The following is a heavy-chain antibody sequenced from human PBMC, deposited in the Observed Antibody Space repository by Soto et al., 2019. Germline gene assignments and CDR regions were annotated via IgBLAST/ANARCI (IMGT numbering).Heavy chain of an antibody. CDR1: GYTLASYY. Sequence: GASVKVSCKESGYTLASYYMRWVRQDKGQGLEWMGIINPSGGSTSYAQKFQGRVTMTRDTSTSTVYMELSSLRSEDTAVYYCARSRYSGYDYNYYYYGMDIWGQGTTVTVSS. V-gene: IGHV1-46*03. CDR3: ARSRYSGYDYNYYYYGMDI. J-gene: IGHJ6*02. D-gene: IGHD5-12*01. CDR2: INPSGGST.